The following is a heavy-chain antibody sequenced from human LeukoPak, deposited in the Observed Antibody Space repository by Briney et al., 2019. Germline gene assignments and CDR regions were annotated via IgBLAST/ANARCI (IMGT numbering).Heavy chain of an antibody. Sequence: SETLSLTCTVSGGSISSFYWSWIRQPPGKGLEWIGYIYPSGSTNYNPSLKSRLTISADTSKSQFSLELRSVTAADTAVFYCARAKSTVSTYFDSWGQGSLVTVSS. J-gene: IGHJ4*02. CDR2: IYPSGST. D-gene: IGHD4-17*01. CDR3: ARAKSTVSTYFDS. V-gene: IGHV4-4*09. CDR1: GGSISSFY.